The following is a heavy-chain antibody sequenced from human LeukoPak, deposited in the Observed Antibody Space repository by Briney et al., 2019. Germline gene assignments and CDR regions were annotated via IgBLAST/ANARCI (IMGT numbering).Heavy chain of an antibody. CDR2: MNPNSGNT. D-gene: IGHD3-3*01. CDR1: GYTFTSYD. CDR3: ARTDHQRRTIFGVVTKEGCFGY. J-gene: IGHJ4*02. Sequence: ASVKVFCKASGYTFTSYDINWVRQATGQGLEWMGWMNPNSGNTGYAQKFQGRVTMTRNTSISTAYMELSSLRSEDTAVYYCARTDHQRRTIFGVVTKEGCFGYWGQGTLVTVSS. V-gene: IGHV1-8*01.